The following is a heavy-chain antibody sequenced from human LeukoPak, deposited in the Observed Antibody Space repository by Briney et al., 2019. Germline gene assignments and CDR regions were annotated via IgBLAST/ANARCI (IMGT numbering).Heavy chain of an antibody. CDR3: ARDDGSRLVPRGPVDY. D-gene: IGHD6-6*01. CDR2: ISAYNGNT. V-gene: IGHV1-18*01. J-gene: IGHJ4*02. CDR1: GYTFTSYG. Sequence: ASVKVSCKASGYTFTSYGISWVRQAPGQGLEWMGWISAYNGNTNYAQKLQGRVTMTTDTSTSTAYMELRSLRSDDTAVYYCARDDGSRLVPRGPVDYWGQGTLVTVSS.